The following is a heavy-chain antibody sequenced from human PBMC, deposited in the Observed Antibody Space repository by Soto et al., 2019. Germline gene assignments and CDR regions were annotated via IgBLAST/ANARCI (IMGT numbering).Heavy chain of an antibody. CDR2: IYYSGST. CDR3: ARTGTRNWFDP. D-gene: IGHD2-2*01. CDR1: GGSISSGDYY. Sequence: QVQLQESGPGLVKPSQTLSLTCTVSGGSISSGDYYWSWIRQPPGKGLEWIGYIYYSGSTYYNPALKGRVTISVDTSKNQCSLKLSSVTAADTAVYYCARTGTRNWFDPWGQGTLVTVSS. J-gene: IGHJ5*02. V-gene: IGHV4-30-4*01.